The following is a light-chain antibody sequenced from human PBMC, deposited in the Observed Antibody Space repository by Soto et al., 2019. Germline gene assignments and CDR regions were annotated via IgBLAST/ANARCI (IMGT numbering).Light chain of an antibody. Sequence: DVQMPPSPSSLSALLGHRDTITYRASQSVSRYLNWYQHKPGKAPKLLINAASNLRSGVPSRFSGSGSGTDFTLTIDGLQPEDFAVYYCQQSYITPPITFGQGTRLEIK. CDR1: QSVSRY. CDR3: QQSYITPPIT. V-gene: IGKV1-39*01. CDR2: AAS. J-gene: IGKJ5*01.